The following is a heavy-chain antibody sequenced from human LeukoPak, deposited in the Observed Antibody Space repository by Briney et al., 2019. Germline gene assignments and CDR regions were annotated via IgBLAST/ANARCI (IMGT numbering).Heavy chain of an antibody. V-gene: IGHV3-30*18. CDR1: GFTISTHG. CDR3: AKDWGSSGWYNWFDP. Sequence: PGTSLRLSCVVSGFTISTHGMHWVRQAPGKGLDWVAMISHDGSSAYYGDSVKGRFTISRDNAKNMLYLQMNSLKAEDTAVYYCAKDWGSSGWYNWFDPWGQGTLVTVSS. J-gene: IGHJ5*02. D-gene: IGHD6-19*01. CDR2: ISHDGSSA.